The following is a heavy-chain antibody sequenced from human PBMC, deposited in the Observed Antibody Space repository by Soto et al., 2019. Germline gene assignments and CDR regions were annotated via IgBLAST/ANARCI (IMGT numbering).Heavy chain of an antibody. CDR3: ARRVGNYYDFWSGSIGREKGYYYYMDV. V-gene: IGHV1-46*03. D-gene: IGHD3-3*01. Sequence: VKVSCKASGYTFTSYYMHWVRQAPGQGLEWMGIINPSGGSTSYAQKFQGRVTMTRDTSTSTVYMELSSLRSEDTAVYYCARRVGNYYDFWSGSIGREKGYYYYMDVWGKGTTVTVSS. J-gene: IGHJ6*03. CDR1: GYTFTSYY. CDR2: INPSGGST.